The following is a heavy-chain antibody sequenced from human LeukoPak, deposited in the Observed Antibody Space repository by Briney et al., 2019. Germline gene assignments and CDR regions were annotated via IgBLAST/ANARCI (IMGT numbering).Heavy chain of an antibody. V-gene: IGHV3-15*01. CDR1: GFTLSSAW. CDR2: SKSKTDGGTT. J-gene: IGHJ5*02. Sequence: PGGSLRLSCAGSGFTLSSAWMTWVRQAPGKGPEWVGLSKSKTDGGTTDYAAPVKGRFTISRDDSKNTLYLQMNSLKTEDTAVYYCAKYCISADCYANWFCPWGQGTLVTVSS. D-gene: IGHD2-2*01. CDR3: AKYCISADCYANWFCP.